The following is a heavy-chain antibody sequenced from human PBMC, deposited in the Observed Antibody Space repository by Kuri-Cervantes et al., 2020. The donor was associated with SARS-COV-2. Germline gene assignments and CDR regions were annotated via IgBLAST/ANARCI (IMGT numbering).Heavy chain of an antibody. CDR3: ARVLRGYSGYELFDY. Sequence: SLKISCAASGFTFSSYAMHWVRQAPGKGLEWVAIISYDGNNDYYADSVKGRFTISRDNSKNTLHLQMNSLRAEDTAVYYCARVLRGYSGYELFDYWGQGTLVTVSS. J-gene: IGHJ4*02. D-gene: IGHD5-12*01. CDR1: GFTFSSYA. CDR2: ISYDGNND. V-gene: IGHV3-30-3*01.